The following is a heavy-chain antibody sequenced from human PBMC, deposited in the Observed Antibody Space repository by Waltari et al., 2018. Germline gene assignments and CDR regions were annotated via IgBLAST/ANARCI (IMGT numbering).Heavy chain of an antibody. J-gene: IGHJ4*02. CDR1: GYRFTSYW. D-gene: IGHD1-26*01. Sequence: EVQLVQSGAEVKKPGESLKISCTGSGYRFTSYWIGWVRQMPGKGLEWMGVIYPGNSDTRYSPTFQGRVTISADKSIKTAHLQWSSLKASDTAMYYCARHAGDTYPAYFDYWGQGTLVTVSS. CDR2: IYPGNSDT. V-gene: IGHV5-51*01. CDR3: ARHAGDTYPAYFDY.